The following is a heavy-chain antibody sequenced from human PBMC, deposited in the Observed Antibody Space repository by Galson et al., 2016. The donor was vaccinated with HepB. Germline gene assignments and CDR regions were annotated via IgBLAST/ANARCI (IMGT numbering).Heavy chain of an antibody. D-gene: IGHD1-1*01. Sequence: SETLSLTCAVFGGSITRSHWWTWVRQTPGKGLEWIGEIYYTGTTNYNPSLKSRVTLSLDNSKNQFSLQLTSVSAADTAVYYCTRQMERRGVGAFDIWGQGTVVIVSS. CDR2: IYYTGTT. CDR1: GGSITRSHW. CDR3: TRQMERRGVGAFDI. J-gene: IGHJ3*02. V-gene: IGHV4-4*02.